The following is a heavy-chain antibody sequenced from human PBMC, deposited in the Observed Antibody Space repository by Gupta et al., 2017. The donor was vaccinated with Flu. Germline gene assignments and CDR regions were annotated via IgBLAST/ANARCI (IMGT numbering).Heavy chain of an antibody. CDR2: IAADDRVK. D-gene: IGHD5-24*01. J-gene: IGHJ4*02. CDR3: VRNRGWQQFDY. V-gene: IGHV3-7*01. CDR1: GFTFRSFW. Sequence: EEHLVESGGGLVQPGGSLRLSCAASGFTFRSFWMDWGRQAPGKGLEWVANIAADDRVKNYADSVKGRFTISRDDAKNSLYLHMNSLRADDTAVYYCVRNRGWQQFDYWGQGALVTVSS.